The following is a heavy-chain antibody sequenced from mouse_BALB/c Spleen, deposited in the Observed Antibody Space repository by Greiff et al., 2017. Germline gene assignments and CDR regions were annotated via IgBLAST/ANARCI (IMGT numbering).Heavy chain of an antibody. Sequence: VKLQESAAELARPGASVKMSCKASGYTFTSYTMHWVKQRPGQGLEWIGYINPSSGYTEYNQKFKDKTTLTADKSSSTAYMQLSSLTSEDSAVYYCARCGYYPYYYAMDYWGQGTSVTVSS. CDR2: INPSSGYT. J-gene: IGHJ4*01. D-gene: IGHD2-3*01. V-gene: IGHV1-4*02. CDR1: GYTFTSYT. CDR3: ARCGYYPYYYAMDY.